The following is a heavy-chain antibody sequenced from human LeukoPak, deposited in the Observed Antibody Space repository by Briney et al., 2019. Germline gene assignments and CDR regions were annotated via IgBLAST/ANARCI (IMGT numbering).Heavy chain of an antibody. V-gene: IGHV4-59*01. CDR3: AREGYSYGYGYYYYYMDV. Sequence: PSETLSLTCAVYGGSFSGYYWSWIRQPPGKGLEWIGYIYYSGSTNYNPSLKSRVTISVDTSKNQFSLKLSSVTAADTAVYYCAREGYSYGYGYYYYYMDVWGKGTTVTVSS. D-gene: IGHD5-18*01. CDR1: GGSFSGYY. CDR2: IYYSGST. J-gene: IGHJ6*03.